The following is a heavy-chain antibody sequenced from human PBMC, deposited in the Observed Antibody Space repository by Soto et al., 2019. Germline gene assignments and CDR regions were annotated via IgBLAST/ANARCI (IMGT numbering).Heavy chain of an antibody. D-gene: IGHD6-6*01. CDR3: ARWAIAARPLGYFDY. CDR2: IIPIFGTA. J-gene: IGHJ4*02. V-gene: IGHV1-69*13. CDR1: GGTFSSYS. Sequence: ASVKVSCKASGGTFSSYSISWVLQAPRQGLEWMGGIIPIFGTANYAQKFQGRVTITADESTSTAYMELSSLRSEDTAVYYCARWAIAARPLGYFDYWGQGTLVTVSS.